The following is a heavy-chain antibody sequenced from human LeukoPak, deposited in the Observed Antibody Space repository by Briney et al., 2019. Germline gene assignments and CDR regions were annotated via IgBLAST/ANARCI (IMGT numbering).Heavy chain of an antibody. D-gene: IGHD3-16*01. J-gene: IGHJ6*03. CDR3: ARQGADYFYYYVDV. CDR2: IYYSGST. V-gene: IGHV4-39*01. Sequence: SETLSLTCSVSGGSISSNSFYWDWIRQPPGKGLEWVGSIYYSGSTFYSSSLESRVSLSVDMSKNQFSLKLTSVTAADTAVYYCARQGADYFYYYVDVWGEGTTVAVSS. CDR1: GGSISSNSFY.